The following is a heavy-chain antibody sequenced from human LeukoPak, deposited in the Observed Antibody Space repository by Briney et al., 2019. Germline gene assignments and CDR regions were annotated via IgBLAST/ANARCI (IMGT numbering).Heavy chain of an antibody. J-gene: IGHJ4*02. V-gene: IGHV3-15*01. CDR1: GFTFINAW. D-gene: IGHD6-13*01. CDR3: TTAPGIAADGMATFDY. Sequence: GGSLRLSCAASGFTFINAWMTWVRQAPGKGLEWVGRIKSKTDGGTTDYAAPAKGRFTISRDDSKNTLYLQMNSLKTEDTAVYYCTTAPGIAADGMATFDYWGQGTQVTVSS. CDR2: IKSKTDGGTT.